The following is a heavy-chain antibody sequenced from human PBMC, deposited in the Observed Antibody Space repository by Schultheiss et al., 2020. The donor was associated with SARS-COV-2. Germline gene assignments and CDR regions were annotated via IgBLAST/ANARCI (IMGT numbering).Heavy chain of an antibody. Sequence: GGSLRLSCAASGFTFSSYSMNWVRQAPGKGLEWVSCISSSSSTIYYADSVKGRFTISRDNAKNSLYLQMNSLRAEDTAVYYCARGYYDRTDYFDYWGQGTLVTVSS. J-gene: IGHJ4*02. CDR3: ARGYYDRTDYFDY. V-gene: IGHV3-48*04. CDR1: GFTFSSYS. D-gene: IGHD3-22*01. CDR2: ISSSSSTI.